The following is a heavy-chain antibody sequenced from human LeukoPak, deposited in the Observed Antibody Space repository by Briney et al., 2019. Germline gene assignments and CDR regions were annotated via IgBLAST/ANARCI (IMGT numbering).Heavy chain of an antibody. Sequence: GGSLRLSCAASGFTFTSFSMDWVRQAPGKGLEWVSSITSSSSLIYYADSVKGRFTTSRDNAKTSLYLQMDSLRGDDTAVYNCVAVAVLARDPFTWGQGTPVTVSS. D-gene: IGHD3-3*02. V-gene: IGHV3-21*01. CDR2: ITSSSSLI. J-gene: IGHJ5*01. CDR3: VAVAVLARDPFT. CDR1: GFTFTSFS.